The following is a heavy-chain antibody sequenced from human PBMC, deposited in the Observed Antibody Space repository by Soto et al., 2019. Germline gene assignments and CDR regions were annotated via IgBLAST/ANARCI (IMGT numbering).Heavy chain of an antibody. V-gene: IGHV1-69*06. CDR1: GGTFSSYA. CDR2: IIPIFGTA. D-gene: IGHD2-2*02. CDR3: AIVGGDIVVVPAAIHSWFDH. J-gene: IGHJ5*02. Sequence: QVQLVPSGAEVKKPGSSVKVSCKASGGTFSSYAISWVRQAPGQGLEWMGGIIPIFGTANYAQKFQGRVTITADKSTIIAYMELSSLRSEDTAVYYCAIVGGDIVVVPAAIHSWFDHWGQGTLVTVSS.